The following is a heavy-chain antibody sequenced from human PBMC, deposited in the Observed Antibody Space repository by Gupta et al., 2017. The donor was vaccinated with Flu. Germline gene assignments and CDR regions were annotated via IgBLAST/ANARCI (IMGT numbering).Heavy chain of an antibody. CDR2: ISGDERST. CDR1: GFTFSSYW. D-gene: IGHD5-18*01. CDR3: ARDSSDTAMAAFDI. Sequence: EVHLVESGGGLVQPGGPLRLSCVASGFTFSSYWMHWVRQAPGKGLEGVSRISGDERSTTYADAGKCRFTISRENAKNMLYLQMQRLGERETSVYYFARDSSDTAMAAFDIGVQGRMVTVYS. J-gene: IGHJ3*02. V-gene: IGHV3-74*01.